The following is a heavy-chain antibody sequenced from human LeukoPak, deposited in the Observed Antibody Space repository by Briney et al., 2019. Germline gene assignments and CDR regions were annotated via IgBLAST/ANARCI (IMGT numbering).Heavy chain of an antibody. D-gene: IGHD5-18*01. Sequence: GGSLRLSCAASGFTFSSYGMHWVRQAPGKGLEWVAVISYAGSNKYYADSVKGRFTISRDNSKNTLYLQMNSLRAEDTAVYYCAKGGGYSYGYFDYWGQGTLVTVSS. CDR1: GFTFSSYG. V-gene: IGHV3-30*18. J-gene: IGHJ4*02. CDR2: ISYAGSNK. CDR3: AKGGGYSYGYFDY.